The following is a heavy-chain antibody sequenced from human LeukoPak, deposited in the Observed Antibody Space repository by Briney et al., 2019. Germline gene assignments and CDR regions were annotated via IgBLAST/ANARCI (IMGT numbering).Heavy chain of an antibody. D-gene: IGHD3-10*01. CDR1: GGSISSGGHS. CDR2: IYHSGST. CDR3: ARGVMVRGVILVYFDY. J-gene: IGHJ4*02. Sequence: SETLALTCAVSGGSISSGGHSWSWIRQPPGKGLEWIGYIYHSGSTYYNPSLKSRVTISVDRSKNQFSLKLSSVTAADTAVYYCARGVMVRGVILVYFDYWGQGTLVTVSS. V-gene: IGHV4-30-2*01.